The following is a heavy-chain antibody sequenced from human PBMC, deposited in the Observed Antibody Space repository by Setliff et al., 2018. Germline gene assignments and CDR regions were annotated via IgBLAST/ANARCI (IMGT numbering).Heavy chain of an antibody. D-gene: IGHD3-22*01. J-gene: IGHJ3*02. CDR2: IYWDDDK. Sequence: PTLVHPTQTLTLTCTFSGLSVSTSGVGVGWIRQPPVKALEWLALIYWDDDKRYSPSLKSRLTLTKDTSKNQVVLRMTNMDSVDTATYYCVRLVVTKLNAFDIWGKGTMVTVS. CDR3: VRLVVTKLNAFDI. CDR1: GLSVSTSGVG. V-gene: IGHV2-5*02.